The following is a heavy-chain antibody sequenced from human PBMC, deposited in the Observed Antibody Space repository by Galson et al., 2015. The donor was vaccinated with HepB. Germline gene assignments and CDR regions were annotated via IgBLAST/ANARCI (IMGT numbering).Heavy chain of an antibody. Sequence: SLRLSCAASGITFSGYAMSWVRQAPGKGLEWVSAISGSGGSTCYADSVKGRFTISRDNSKNTLYLQMNSLRAEDTAVYYCAKDGLYGMDVWGQGTTVTVSS. V-gene: IGHV3-23*01. CDR2: ISGSGGST. J-gene: IGHJ6*02. CDR3: AKDGLYGMDV. D-gene: IGHD3/OR15-3a*01. CDR1: GITFSGYA.